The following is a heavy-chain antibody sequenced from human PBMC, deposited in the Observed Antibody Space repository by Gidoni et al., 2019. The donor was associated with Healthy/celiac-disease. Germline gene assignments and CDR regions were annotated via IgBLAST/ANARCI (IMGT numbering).Heavy chain of an antibody. CDR3: ARWPAIVKGDDAFDI. J-gene: IGHJ3*02. D-gene: IGHD1-26*01. V-gene: IGHV3-7*01. CDR1: GFTFSRYW. CDR2: IKQDGSEK. Sequence: EVQLVESGGGLVQPGGSLRLSCAASGFTFSRYWMSWVRRAPGKGLEWVANIKQDGSEKYYVDSVKGRFTISRDNAKNSLYLQMNSLRAEDTAVYYCARWPAIVKGDDAFDIWGQGTMVTVSS.